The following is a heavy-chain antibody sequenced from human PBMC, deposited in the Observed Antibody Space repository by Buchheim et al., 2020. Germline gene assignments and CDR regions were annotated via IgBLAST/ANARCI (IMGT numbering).Heavy chain of an antibody. J-gene: IGHJ5*02. CDR1: GYTFTKSW. CDR3: TRQPMVRGVGRFDH. Sequence: EVRLVQSGAEVKKPGESLKISCQASGYTFTKSWIGWVRQVPGKGLEWMGVIYPSDSDARYSPSLQGQVTISVDRSINTAYLQWNSLRASDTATYFCTRQPMVRGVGRFDHWGQGT. D-gene: IGHD3-10*01. V-gene: IGHV5-51*01. CDR2: IYPSDSDA.